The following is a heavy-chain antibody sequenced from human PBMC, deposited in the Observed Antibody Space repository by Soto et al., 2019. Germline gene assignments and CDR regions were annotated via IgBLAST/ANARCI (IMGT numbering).Heavy chain of an antibody. Sequence: EVQLVASGGGLIQPGGSLRVSCAASGFTFGSYSMAWVRQAPGKGLEWLAYISSSGHVIIYGDSAKGRFTVSRDNARDSLYLQLNSLRVEDTALYSCARGCRGSCWFEHWGQGSLVTVSS. D-gene: IGHD6-13*01. CDR3: ARGCRGSCWFEH. CDR2: ISSSGHVI. V-gene: IGHV3-48*04. CDR1: GFTFGSYS. J-gene: IGHJ5*02.